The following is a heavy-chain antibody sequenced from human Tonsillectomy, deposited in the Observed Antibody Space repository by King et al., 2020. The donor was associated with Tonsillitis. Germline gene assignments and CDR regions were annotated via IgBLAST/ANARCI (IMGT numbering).Heavy chain of an antibody. CDR3: ARGNIRYCSYQKWFAP. CDR1: GGSFSGYY. V-gene: IGHV4-34*01. CDR2: IDHSGST. D-gene: IGHD2-15*01. J-gene: IGHJ5*02. Sequence: VQLQQWGAGLLKPSETLSLTCAVYGGSFSGYYWSWSRQPPGKGLEWIGQIDHSGSTNYNPSLKSRVTISLDTSKNQFFLKLTSVTAADTAVYYCARGNIRYCSYQKWFAPGGQETLVTVS.